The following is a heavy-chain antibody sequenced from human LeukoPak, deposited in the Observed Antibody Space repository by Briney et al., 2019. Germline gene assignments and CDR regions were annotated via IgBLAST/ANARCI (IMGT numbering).Heavy chain of an antibody. CDR2: ISAYNGNT. D-gene: IGHD6-19*01. CDR1: GYTFTSYG. J-gene: IGHJ6*02. Sequence: ASVKVSFKASGYTFTSYGISWVRRAPGQGLEWMGWISAYNGNTNYAQKLQGRVTMTTDTSTSTAYMELRSLRSDDTAVYYCAREGISSGWQNEDYYYYGMDVWGQGTTVTVSS. CDR3: AREGISSGWQNEDYYYYGMDV. V-gene: IGHV1-18*01.